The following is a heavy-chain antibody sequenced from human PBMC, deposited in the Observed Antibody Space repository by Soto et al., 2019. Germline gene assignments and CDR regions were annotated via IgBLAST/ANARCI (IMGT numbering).Heavy chain of an antibody. V-gene: IGHV1-18*01. CDR1: GYTFTSYG. CDR3: ARLYCISTSCYLGMHV. D-gene: IGHD2-2*01. Sequence: ASVKVSCKASGYTFTSYGISWVRQAPGQGLEWMGWISAYNGNRNYVQKLQGRVTMTTDTSTSTAYMELRSLRSDDTAVYYCARLYCISTSCYLGMHVWGQGTTVTVSS. J-gene: IGHJ6*02. CDR2: ISAYNGNR.